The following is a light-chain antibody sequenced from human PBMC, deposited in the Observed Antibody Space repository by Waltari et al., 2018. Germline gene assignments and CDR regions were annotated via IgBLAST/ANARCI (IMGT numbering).Light chain of an antibody. J-gene: IGKJ4*01. V-gene: IGKV3-20*01. CDR1: ECVRNAY. CDR2: DAS. Sequence: EIVLTQSPGTLSLSPGESATVTCRAAECVRNAYVAWYQQKPGQAPRLLIYDASASATGVPGRFSGSGSGTDFTLTISGLEPEDVAVYYCQQYGSSPPRTFGGGTKVELK. CDR3: QQYGSSPPRT.